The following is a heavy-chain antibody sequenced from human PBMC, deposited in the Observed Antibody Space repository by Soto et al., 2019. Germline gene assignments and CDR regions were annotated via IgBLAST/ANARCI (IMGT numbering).Heavy chain of an antibody. CDR3: VRDGTNTLREWFDP. CDR1: GASISGFY. CDR2: IYATGTT. Sequence: PSETLSLTCTVSGASISGFYWSWIRKSAGKGLEWIGRIYATGTTDYNPSLKSRVMMSVDTSKKQFSLKLRSVTAADTAVYYCVRDGTNTLREWFDPWGQGISVTVSS. V-gene: IGHV4-4*07. D-gene: IGHD1-1*01. J-gene: IGHJ5*02.